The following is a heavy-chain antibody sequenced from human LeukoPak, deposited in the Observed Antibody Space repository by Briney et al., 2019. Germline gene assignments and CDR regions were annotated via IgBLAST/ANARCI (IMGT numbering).Heavy chain of an antibody. V-gene: IGHV7-4-1*02. CDR3: AFISSGWSILY. D-gene: IGHD6-19*01. CDR2: INTDSGNP. Sequence: ASVKVSCKASGYSFNSQGMNWVRQAPGQGLEWMGWINTDSGNPTYAQGFTGRFVFSLDSSVSTAYLQISSLKAEDTAVYYCAFISSGWSILYWGQGTLVTVSS. CDR1: GYSFNSQG. J-gene: IGHJ4*02.